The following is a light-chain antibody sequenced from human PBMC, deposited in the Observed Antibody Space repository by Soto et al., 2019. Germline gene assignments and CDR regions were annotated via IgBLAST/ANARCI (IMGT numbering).Light chain of an antibody. V-gene: IGLV2-14*01. CDR3: SSYRSSSTYV. J-gene: IGLJ1*01. Sequence: QPASVSGSPGQSITISCTGTSSDVGAYNSVSWYQQYPGKAPKLMMYEVSNRPSGVSDRFSGSKSGNTASLTISGLQTGDEADYYCSSYRSSSTYVFGTGTKVTVL. CDR1: SSDVGAYNS. CDR2: EVS.